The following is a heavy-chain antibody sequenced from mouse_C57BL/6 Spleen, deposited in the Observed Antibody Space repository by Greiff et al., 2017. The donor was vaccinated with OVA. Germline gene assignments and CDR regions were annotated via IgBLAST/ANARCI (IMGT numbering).Heavy chain of an antibody. CDR3: TFYGNPRGAMDY. J-gene: IGHJ4*01. CDR2: IDPENGDT. CDR1: GFNIKDDY. D-gene: IGHD2-1*01. Sequence: EVQLQQSGAELVRPGASVKLSCTASGFNIKDDYMHWVKQRPEQGLEWIGWIDPENGDTEYASKFQGKATITADTSSNTAYLQLSSLTSEDTAVYYCTFYGNPRGAMDYWGQGTSVTVSS. V-gene: IGHV14-4*01.